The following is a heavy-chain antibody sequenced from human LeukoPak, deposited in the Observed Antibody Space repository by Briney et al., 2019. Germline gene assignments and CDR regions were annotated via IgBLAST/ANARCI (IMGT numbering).Heavy chain of an antibody. CDR3: AKGGDLFQT. CDR1: GGSITSSY. Sequence: SETLSLTCTVSGGSITSSYWSWIRQPPGEGLEWVASIFYAGSINYNPSLKSRATISVGMSKNQFSLNLSSATAADTAVYYCAKGGDLFQTWGQGTLVTVSS. CDR2: IFYAGSI. J-gene: IGHJ5*02. V-gene: IGHV4-59*08. D-gene: IGHD3-10*01.